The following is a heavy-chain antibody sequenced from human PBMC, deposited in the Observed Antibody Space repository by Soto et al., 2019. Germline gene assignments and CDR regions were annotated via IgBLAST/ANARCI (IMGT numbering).Heavy chain of an antibody. Sequence: QVQLVQSGAEEKKPGASVKVSCKASGYTFTIYAIHWVRQAPGQRLEWMGWINAGNGNTKYSQKFQGRVTITRDTSASTAYMELSSLKSEDTAVYYWARGDLWLFDYWGQGTLVTVSS. CDR1: GYTFTIYA. V-gene: IGHV1-3*05. CDR2: INAGNGNT. D-gene: IGHD2-21*01. J-gene: IGHJ4*02. CDR3: ARGDLWLFDY.